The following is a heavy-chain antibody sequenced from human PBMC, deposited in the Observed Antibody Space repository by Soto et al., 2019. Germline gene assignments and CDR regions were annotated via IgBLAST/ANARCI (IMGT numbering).Heavy chain of an antibody. CDR3: ARQRTSVVTQAYFDD. Sequence: SETLSLTCTVSGGSINSRSYYWGWIRQSPGKGLEWIGSIYYSGSTYYNPSLKSRVAMSVDTSKNQFSLKLRSVSAADTAVYYCARQRTSVVTQAYFDDWGQGSLVTV. J-gene: IGHJ4*02. V-gene: IGHV4-39*01. CDR2: IYYSGST. CDR1: GGSINSRSYY. D-gene: IGHD2-21*02.